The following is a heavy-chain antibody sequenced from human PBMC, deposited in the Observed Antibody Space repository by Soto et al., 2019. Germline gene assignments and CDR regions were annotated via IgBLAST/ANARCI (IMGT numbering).Heavy chain of an antibody. CDR1: GFIFTNYA. D-gene: IGHD5-12*01. Sequence: LRLSCAASGFIFTNYAMNWVRQAPGKGLEWVSVIGGRGNSAYYADSVQGRFTISRDNSKNTLSLQMSSLTADDTAIYYCVGEGRGSFDFWGRGTMVTVSS. CDR3: VGEGRGSFDF. J-gene: IGHJ3*01. V-gene: IGHV3-23*01. CDR2: IGGRGNSA.